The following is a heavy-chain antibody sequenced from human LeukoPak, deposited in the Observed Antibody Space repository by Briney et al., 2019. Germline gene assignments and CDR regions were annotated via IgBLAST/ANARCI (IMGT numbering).Heavy chain of an antibody. CDR1: GFTFSDYY. CDR2: ISTSGTTL. J-gene: IGHJ4*02. CDR3: ARDIGPTDYYGDYLYYFDY. Sequence: GGSLRLSCAASGFTFSDYYMSWIRQAPGKGLEWVSYISTSGTTLYYADSVKGRFTISRDNSKNTLYLQMNSLRAEDTAVYYCARDIGPTDYYGDYLYYFDYWGQGTLVTVSS. D-gene: IGHD4-17*01. V-gene: IGHV3-11*04.